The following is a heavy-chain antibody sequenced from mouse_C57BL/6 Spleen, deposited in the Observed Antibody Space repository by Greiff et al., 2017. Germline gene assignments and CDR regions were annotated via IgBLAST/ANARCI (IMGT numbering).Heavy chain of an antibody. CDR1: GYTFTGYW. Sequence: QVQLQQPGAELVKPGASVKLSCKASGYTFTGYWMQWVKQRPGQGLEWIGEIDPSDSYTNYNQKFKGKATLTVDTSSSTAYMQLSSLTSEDSAVYYCARGKAQGLYFDYWGQGTTLTVSS. J-gene: IGHJ2*01. CDR3: ARGKAQGLYFDY. CDR2: IDPSDSYT. D-gene: IGHD2-2*01. V-gene: IGHV1-50*01.